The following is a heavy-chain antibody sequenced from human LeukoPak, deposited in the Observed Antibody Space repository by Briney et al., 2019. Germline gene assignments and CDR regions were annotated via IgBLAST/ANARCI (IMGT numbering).Heavy chain of an antibody. V-gene: IGHV3-30-3*01. CDR2: ISYDESNQ. CDR1: GFTFSNYA. Sequence: GGTLRLSCAASGFTFSNYAMHWVRQAPGKGLEWVAMISYDESNQYYVDSVKGRFTISRDNSKKSLYLQMNGLRPDDTALYYCAREGAIVGNAFDLWGLGTMVIVSS. D-gene: IGHD3-16*02. CDR3: AREGAIVGNAFDL. J-gene: IGHJ3*01.